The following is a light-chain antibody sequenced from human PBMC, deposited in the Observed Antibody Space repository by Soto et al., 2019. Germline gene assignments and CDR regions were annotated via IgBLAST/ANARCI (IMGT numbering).Light chain of an antibody. J-gene: IGLJ2*01. CDR1: SSDVGGYNY. Sequence: QSVLTQPRSVSGSPGQSVTISCTGTSSDVGGYNYVSWYQQHPGKAPKLMIYDVSKRPSGVPDRFSGSKSGNTASLTISGLLAEDEADYYCCSYAGSSLFGGGTKLTVL. CDR2: DVS. CDR3: CSYAGSSL. V-gene: IGLV2-11*01.